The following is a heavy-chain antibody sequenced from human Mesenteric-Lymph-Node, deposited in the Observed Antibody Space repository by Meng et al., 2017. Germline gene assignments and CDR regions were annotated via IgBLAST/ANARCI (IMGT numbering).Heavy chain of an antibody. V-gene: IGHV3-23*01. D-gene: IGHD7-27*01. J-gene: IGHJ4*02. CDR2: ISDYGGPT. Sequence: GESLKISCAASGFSLTSYVMSWVRQAPGKGLEWVSSISDYGGPTYYTDSVKGRFTISRDNSKNTLYLQMNSLRAEDTAVYYCVRDGPNWGKDFDSWGQGTLVTVSS. CDR1: GFSLTSYV. CDR3: VRDGPNWGKDFDS.